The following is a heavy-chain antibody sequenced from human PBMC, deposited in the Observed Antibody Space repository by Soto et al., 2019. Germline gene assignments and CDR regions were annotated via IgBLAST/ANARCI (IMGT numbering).Heavy chain of an antibody. V-gene: IGHV3-30*18. CDR3: AKEHTVTPSLDY. Sequence: ESGGGVVQPVRSLRLSCAASGFTFSSYGMHWVRQAPGKGLEWVAVISYDGSNKYYADSVKGRFTISRDNSKNTLYLQMNSLRAEDTAVYYCAKEHTVTPSLDYWGQGTLVTVSS. D-gene: IGHD4-17*01. CDR2: ISYDGSNK. CDR1: GFTFSSYG. J-gene: IGHJ4*02.